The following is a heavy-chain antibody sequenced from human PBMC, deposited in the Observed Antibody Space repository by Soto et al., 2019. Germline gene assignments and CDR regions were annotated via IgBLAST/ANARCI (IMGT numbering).Heavy chain of an antibody. CDR1: GGSVSSDGYY. Sequence: SETLSLPCTVSGGSVSSDGYYWSWIRQPPGKGLEWIGYIYYSVSTNYNPSLKSRVTISVDTSKNQFSLKLSSVNAADTAVYYWARDGVLDNWFDPWGQGTLVTVSA. V-gene: IGHV4-61*08. CDR2: IYYSVST. CDR3: ARDGVLDNWFDP. D-gene: IGHD3-3*01. J-gene: IGHJ5*02.